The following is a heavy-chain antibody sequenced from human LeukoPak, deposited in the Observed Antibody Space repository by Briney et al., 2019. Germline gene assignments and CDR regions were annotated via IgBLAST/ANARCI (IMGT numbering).Heavy chain of an antibody. D-gene: IGHD2-21*02. J-gene: IGHJ3*02. CDR2: ISSNGGST. CDR1: GFTFSSYA. CDR3: ARGFPAYCGGDCYSSGAFDI. Sequence: PGGSLRLSCAASGFTFSSYAMHWVRQAPGKGLEYVSAISSNGGSTYYANSVKGRFTISRDNSKNTLYLQMGSLRAEDMAVYYCARGFPAYCGGDCYSSGAFDIWGQGTMVTVSS. V-gene: IGHV3-64*01.